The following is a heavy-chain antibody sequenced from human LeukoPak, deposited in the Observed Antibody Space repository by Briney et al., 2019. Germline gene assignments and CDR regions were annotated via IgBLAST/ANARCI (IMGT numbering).Heavy chain of an antibody. V-gene: IGHV4-59*01. CDR1: GGSIGNYY. CDR3: ARGRGGSYYGAFDI. J-gene: IGHJ3*02. D-gene: IGHD1-26*01. Sequence: SETLPLTCNVSGGSIGNYYWSWIRQPPGKGLEYIGYIFNSGTARYVPSLKSRLTISADTSQNQFSLKLTSVTAADTALYYCARGRGGSYYGAFDIWGQGTMVTVSA. CDR2: IFNSGTA.